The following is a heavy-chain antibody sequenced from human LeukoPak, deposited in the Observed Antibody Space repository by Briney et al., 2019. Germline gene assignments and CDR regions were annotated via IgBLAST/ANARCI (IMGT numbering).Heavy chain of an antibody. CDR2: ISYDGNNK. CDR1: GFTFSSYV. Sequence: GGSLRLSCSASGFTFSSYVMHWVRQAPGKGLEWVAGISYDGNNKYYAESVKGRFTISRDNSKNTLYLQMNSLRDEDTAVYYCAKDWVVRGVISYWGQGTLVTVSS. V-gene: IGHV3-30*18. D-gene: IGHD3-10*01. CDR3: AKDWVVRGVISY. J-gene: IGHJ4*02.